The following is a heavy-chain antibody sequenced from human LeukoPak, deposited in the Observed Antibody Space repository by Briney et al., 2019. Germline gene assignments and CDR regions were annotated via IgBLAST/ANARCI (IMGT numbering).Heavy chain of an antibody. CDR1: GGSFSGYY. J-gene: IGHJ4*02. CDR2: INHSGST. D-gene: IGHD1-1*01. CDR3: ARGVGTGY. Sequence: SETLSLTCAVYGGSFSGYYWSWIRQPPGEGLEWIGEINHSGSTNYNPSLKSRVTISVDTSKNQFSLKLSSVTAADTAVYYCARGVGTGYWGQGTLVTVSS. V-gene: IGHV4-34*01.